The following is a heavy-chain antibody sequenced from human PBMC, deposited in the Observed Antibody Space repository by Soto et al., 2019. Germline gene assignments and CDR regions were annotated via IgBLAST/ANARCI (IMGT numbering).Heavy chain of an antibody. J-gene: IGHJ5*02. V-gene: IGHV3-23*01. D-gene: IGHD6-13*01. Sequence: PGGSLRLSCAASGFTFSSYSMSWVRQAPGKGLEWVSAISGSGGSTYYADSVKGRFTISRDNSKNTLYLQMNSLRAEDTAVYYCAKALYSSSWYWFDPWGQGTLVTVSS. CDR1: GFTFSSYS. CDR2: ISGSGGST. CDR3: AKALYSSSWYWFDP.